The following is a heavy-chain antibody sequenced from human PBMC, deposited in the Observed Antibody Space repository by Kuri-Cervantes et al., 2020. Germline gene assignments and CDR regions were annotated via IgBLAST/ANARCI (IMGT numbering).Heavy chain of an antibody. CDR2: INPIGGTT. CDR3: ARGQRSKRWLQFDLEYFQH. D-gene: IGHD5-24*01. J-gene: IGHJ1*01. CDR1: GYTFTGYF. Sequence: ASVKVSCKASGYTFTGYFMHWVRQAPGQGLEWMGIINPIGGTTNYAQKFQGRVTMTRDTSTSTVYMELSSLRSEDTAVYYCARGQRSKRWLQFDLEYFQHWGQGTLVTVSS. V-gene: IGHV1-46*01.